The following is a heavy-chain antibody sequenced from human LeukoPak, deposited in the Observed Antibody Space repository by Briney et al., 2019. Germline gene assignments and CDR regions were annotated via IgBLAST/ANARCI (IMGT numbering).Heavy chain of an antibody. D-gene: IGHD3-10*01. CDR3: ARHQVYGSGSLYYFDY. J-gene: IGHJ4*02. CDR2: INHSGST. CDR1: GGSFSGYY. Sequence: KASETLSLTCAVYGGSFSGYYWSWIRQPPGKGLEWIGEINHSGSTNYNPSLKSRVTISVDTISLDMSKKQFSLKLSSVTAADTAVYFCARHQVYGSGSLYYFDYWGQGTLVTVSS. V-gene: IGHV4-34*01.